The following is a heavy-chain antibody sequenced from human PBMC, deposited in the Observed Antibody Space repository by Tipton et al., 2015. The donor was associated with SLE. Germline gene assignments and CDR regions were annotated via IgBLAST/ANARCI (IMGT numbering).Heavy chain of an antibody. CDR1: GGSISSYC. V-gene: IGHV4-59*01. CDR2: IYYSGST. D-gene: IGHD6-25*01. Sequence: TLSLTCTVSGGSISSYCWSWIRQPPGKGLEWIGYIYYSGSTNYNPSLKSRVTISVDTSKNQFSLKLSSVTAADTAVYYCARRGGDAFDIWGQGTMVTVSS. J-gene: IGHJ3*02. CDR3: ARRGGDAFDI.